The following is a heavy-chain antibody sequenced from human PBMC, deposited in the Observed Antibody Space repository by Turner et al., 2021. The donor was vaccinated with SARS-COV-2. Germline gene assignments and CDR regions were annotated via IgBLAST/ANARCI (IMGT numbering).Heavy chain of an antibody. CDR2: IYYSGTT. V-gene: IGHV4-39*01. CDR1: GGSISSSSYF. Sequence: QVQLQESGPGLVKPSEPLSLTCTVSGGSISSSSYFWGWIRQPPTKELEWIGSIYYSGTTYYNPSLKRRVSLSIDPSKNQFSLNLTSVTAADTALFYCARQAAGQGLDYWGRGILVTVSS. J-gene: IGHJ4*02. CDR3: ARQAAGQGLDY. D-gene: IGHD3-10*01.